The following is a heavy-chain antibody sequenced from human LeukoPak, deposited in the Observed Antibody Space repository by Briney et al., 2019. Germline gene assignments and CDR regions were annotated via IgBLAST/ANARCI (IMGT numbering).Heavy chain of an antibody. J-gene: IGHJ4*02. V-gene: IGHV3-23*01. CDR3: ARDGLGSGSSWKITNDY. CDR1: GFTFSTSW. Sequence: SGGSLRLSCTASGFTFSTSWMTWVRQAPGKGLEWVSGIGGSGDTTYYTKSVEGRFTVSRDNSNNWLFLQMHSLRAEDTALYYCARDGLGSGSSWKITNDYWGQGTLVTVSS. CDR2: IGGSGDTT. D-gene: IGHD3-10*01.